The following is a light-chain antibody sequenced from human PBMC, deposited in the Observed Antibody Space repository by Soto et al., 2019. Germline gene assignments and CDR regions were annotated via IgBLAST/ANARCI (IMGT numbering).Light chain of an antibody. Sequence: EIVLTQSPGTLSLSPGERATLSCRASQSVSSYLAWYQQKPGQAPRLLIYGASSRATGIPDRFSGSGSGTAFTLTISRLEPEDFALYYCQQYGSSPVAFGQGTKVEIK. CDR3: QQYGSSPVA. V-gene: IGKV3-20*01. CDR1: QSVSSY. CDR2: GAS. J-gene: IGKJ1*01.